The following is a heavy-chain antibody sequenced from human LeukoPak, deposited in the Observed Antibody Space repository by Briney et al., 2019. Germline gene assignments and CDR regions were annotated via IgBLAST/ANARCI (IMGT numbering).Heavy chain of an antibody. J-gene: IGHJ4*02. CDR2: IYYSGST. D-gene: IGHD3-10*01. Sequence: SETLSLTCTVSGGSISSGGYYWSWIRQHPGKGLEWIGYIYYSGSTYYNPSLKSRVTISVDTSKNQFSLKLSSVTAADTAVYYCARDLDHYGSGRYYGIWGQGTLVTVSS. V-gene: IGHV4-31*03. CDR1: GGSISSGGYY. CDR3: ARDLDHYGSGRYYGI.